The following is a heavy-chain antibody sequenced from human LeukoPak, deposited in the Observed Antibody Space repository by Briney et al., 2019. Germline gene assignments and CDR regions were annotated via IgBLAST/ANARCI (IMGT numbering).Heavy chain of an antibody. J-gene: IGHJ6*02. CDR3: ARSIGLTGGGVDV. D-gene: IGHD3-9*01. CDR1: GFTFSDYN. V-gene: IGHV3-11*01. Sequence: GGSLTLSCAASGFTFSDYNMKWVRPAQGKGRVGVSYITNGGSNIHHADSVKGRFTISRDNAKKTLYLQMNSLRAEDTAVYYCARSIGLTGGGVDVWGQGTTVTVSS. CDR2: ITNGGSNI.